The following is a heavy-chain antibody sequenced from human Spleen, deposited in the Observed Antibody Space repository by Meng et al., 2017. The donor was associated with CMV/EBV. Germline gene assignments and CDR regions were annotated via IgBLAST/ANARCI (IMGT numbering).Heavy chain of an antibody. V-gene: IGHV4-39*07. CDR3: ARGLPGLAARPGRWFDP. J-gene: IGHJ5*02. D-gene: IGHD6-6*01. CDR1: VGSINRKNYS. CDR2: IKHSGST. Sequence: QQGSGLGRVNHPEPRSHHSMLPVGSINRKNYSWGWLRQPPGKGLERIGKIKHSGSTNYNPSLKSRVTISVDTSKNQFSLKLSSVTAADTAVYYCARGLPGLAARPGRWFDPWGQGTLVTVSS.